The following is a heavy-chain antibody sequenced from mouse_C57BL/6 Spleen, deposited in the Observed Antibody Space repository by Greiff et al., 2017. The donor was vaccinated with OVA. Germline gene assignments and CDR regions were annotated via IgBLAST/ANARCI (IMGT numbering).Heavy chain of an antibody. CDR2: IDPSDSYT. V-gene: IGHV1-69*01. D-gene: IGHD1-1*01. CDR3: ARRTGVAGNFDY. CDR1: GYTFTSYW. Sequence: QVQLQQPGAELVMPGASVKLSCKASGYTFTSYWMHWVKQRPGQGLEWIGEIDPSDSYTNYNQKFKGKSTLTVDKSSSTAYMQLSSLTSEDSAVYYCARRTGVAGNFDYWGQGTTLTVSS. J-gene: IGHJ2*01.